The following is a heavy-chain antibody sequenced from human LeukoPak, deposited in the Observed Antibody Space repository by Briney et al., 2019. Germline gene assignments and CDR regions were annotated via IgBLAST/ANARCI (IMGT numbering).Heavy chain of an antibody. D-gene: IGHD5-12*01. V-gene: IGHV3-74*01. CDR2: INNDGSTT. CDR3: ARDVGYSAYD. J-gene: IGHJ4*02. Sequence: PGGSLRLSCAASGFTSRSSWMHWVRQAPGKGLVWVSRINNDGSTTTYADSVKGRFTVSRDNAKNTLFLQMNSLRAEDTAVYYCARDVGYSAYDWGQGTLVTVSS. CDR1: GFTSRSSW.